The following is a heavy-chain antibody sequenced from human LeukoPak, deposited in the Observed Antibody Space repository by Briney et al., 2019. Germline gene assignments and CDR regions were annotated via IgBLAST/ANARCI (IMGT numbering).Heavy chain of an antibody. J-gene: IGHJ4*02. Sequence: GESLKISCKGSGYSFATYWIGWGRQMPGKGLEWMGIIYPGDSDTRYSPSLQGQVTISADKSISTAFLQWSSLKASDTAMYYCARRGYCGGDCYSDYWGQGTLVTVSS. D-gene: IGHD2-21*01. CDR2: IYPGDSDT. CDR1: GYSFATYW. CDR3: ARRGYCGGDCYSDY. V-gene: IGHV5-51*01.